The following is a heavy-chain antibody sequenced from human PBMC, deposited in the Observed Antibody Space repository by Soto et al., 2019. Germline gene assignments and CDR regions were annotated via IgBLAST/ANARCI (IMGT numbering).Heavy chain of an antibody. CDR2: SYWDDDK. Sequence: QITLKESGPTLVKPTQTLTLTCSFSGFSLTTSGVGVGWIRQPPGKALEWLALSYWDDDKRYSPSLKDRLTITKDTSKNQVVLTMTNMDSMDTGTYYCAHDSNDWYGFDYWGQGTLVTVSS. CDR3: AHDSNDWYGFDY. V-gene: IGHV2-5*02. D-gene: IGHD6-19*01. CDR1: GFSLTTSGVG. J-gene: IGHJ4*02.